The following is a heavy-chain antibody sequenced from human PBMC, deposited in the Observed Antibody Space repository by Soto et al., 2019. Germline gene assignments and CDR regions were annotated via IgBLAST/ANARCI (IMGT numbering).Heavy chain of an antibody. Sequence: QAQLVESGGGVVQPGRSLRLSCAASGVTFSSYGMHWVRQAPGTGLEWVAVISYDGGLQHYADSVKGRFTISRDNFKNMVFLQMNSLRAEDTAVYYCVSDRGYGHASVPYSWGQGTLVSVSS. CDR2: ISYDGGLQ. J-gene: IGHJ4*02. D-gene: IGHD5-18*01. CDR1: GVTFSSYG. CDR3: VSDRGYGHASVPYS. V-gene: IGHV3-30*03.